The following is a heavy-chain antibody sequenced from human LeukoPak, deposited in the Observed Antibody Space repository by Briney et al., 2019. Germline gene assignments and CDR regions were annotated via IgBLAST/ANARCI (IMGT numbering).Heavy chain of an antibody. CDR2: IYYSGST. CDR3: ARGYSSGRSLRFRVDYGMDV. J-gene: IGHJ6*02. D-gene: IGHD6-19*01. V-gene: IGHV4-31*03. CDR1: GGSISSGGYY. Sequence: SETLSLTCTVSGGSISSGGYYWSWIRQHPGKGLEWIGYIYYSGSTYYNPSLKSRVTISVDTSKNQFSLKLSSVTAADTAVYYCARGYSSGRSLRFRVDYGMDVWGQGTTVTVSS.